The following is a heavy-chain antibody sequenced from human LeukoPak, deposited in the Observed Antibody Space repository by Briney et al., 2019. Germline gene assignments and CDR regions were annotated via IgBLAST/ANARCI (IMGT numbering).Heavy chain of an antibody. CDR2: ISSSSSYI. CDR1: GFTFSSYS. Sequence: GGSLRLSCAASGFTFSSYSMNWVRQAPGKGLEWVSSISSSSSYIYYADSVKGRFTISRDNAKNSLYLQMNSLRAEDTAVYYCARADYDFWNDNYYYYMDVWGKGTTVTVSS. V-gene: IGHV3-21*01. D-gene: IGHD3-3*01. J-gene: IGHJ6*03. CDR3: ARADYDFWNDNYYYYMDV.